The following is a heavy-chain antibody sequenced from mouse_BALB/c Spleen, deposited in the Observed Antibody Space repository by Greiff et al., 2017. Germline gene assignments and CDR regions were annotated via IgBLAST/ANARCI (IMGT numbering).Heavy chain of an antibody. D-gene: IGHD1-2*01. J-gene: IGHJ2*01. CDR3: AREDYGSDYFDD. Sequence: EVQVVESGGGLVKPGGSLKLSCAASGFTFSSYAMSWVRQTPEKRLEWVASISSGGSTYYPDSVKGRFTISRDNARNILYLQMSSLRSEDTAMYYCAREDYGSDYFDDWGQGTTRTVSS. V-gene: IGHV5-6-5*01. CDR2: ISSGGST. CDR1: GFTFSSYA.